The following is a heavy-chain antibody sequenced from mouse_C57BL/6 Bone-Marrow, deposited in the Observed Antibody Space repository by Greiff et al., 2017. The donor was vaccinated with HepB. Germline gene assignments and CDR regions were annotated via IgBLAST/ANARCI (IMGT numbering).Heavy chain of an antibody. V-gene: IGHV5-4*03. J-gene: IGHJ2*01. CDR1: GFTFSSYA. Sequence: EVKLVESGGGLVKPGGSLKLSCAASGFTFSSYAMSWVRQTPEKRLEWVATISDGGSYTYYPDNVKGRFTISRDNAKNNLYLQMSHLKSEDTAMYYCARVTTVVAGDYWGKGTTLTFSS. CDR3: ARVTTVVAGDY. CDR2: ISDGGSYT. D-gene: IGHD1-1*01.